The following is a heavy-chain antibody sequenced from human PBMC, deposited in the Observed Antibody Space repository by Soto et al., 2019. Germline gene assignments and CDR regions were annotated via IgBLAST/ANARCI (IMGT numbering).Heavy chain of an antibody. V-gene: IGHV3-7*01. J-gene: IGHJ4*02. CDR2: IKQDGSEK. CDR3: ARGLDSYGFGGFDY. Sequence: EVQLVESGGGLVQPGGSLRLSCAASGFTFSSYWMSWVRQAPGQGLEWVANIKQDGSEKYYVDSVKGRFTISRDNAKNSLYLQMNSLRAEDTVVYYCARGLDSYGFGGFDYWGQGTLVTVSS. CDR1: GFTFSSYW. D-gene: IGHD5-18*01.